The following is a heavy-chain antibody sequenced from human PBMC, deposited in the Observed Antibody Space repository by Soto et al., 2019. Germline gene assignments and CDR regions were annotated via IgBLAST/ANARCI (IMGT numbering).Heavy chain of an antibody. V-gene: IGHV5-51*01. CDR2: IYPGDSDT. Sequence: PGESLKISCKGSGYSFTSYWIGWVRQMPGKGLEWMGIIYPGDSDTRYSPSLQGQVTISADKSISTAYLQWSSLKASDTAMYYCARIVSGSSHPFDIWGQGTMVTVSS. D-gene: IGHD1-26*01. CDR3: ARIVSGSSHPFDI. J-gene: IGHJ3*02. CDR1: GYSFTSYW.